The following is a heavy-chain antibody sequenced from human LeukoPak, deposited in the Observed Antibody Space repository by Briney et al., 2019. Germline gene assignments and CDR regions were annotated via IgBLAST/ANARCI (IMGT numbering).Heavy chain of an antibody. J-gene: IGHJ5*02. CDR1: GFTFSRYG. CDR2: ISYDGSNK. V-gene: IGHV3-30*18. CDR3: ANSGFDP. Sequence: GGSLRLSCAASGFTFSRYGMHWVRQAPGKGLEWVAVISYDGSNKYYADSVKGRFTISRDNSKNTLYLQMNSLRAEDTAVYYCANSGFDPWGQGTLVTVSS.